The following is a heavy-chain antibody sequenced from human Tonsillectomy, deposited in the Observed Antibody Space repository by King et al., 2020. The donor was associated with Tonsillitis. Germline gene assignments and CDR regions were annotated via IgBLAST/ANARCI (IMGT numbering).Heavy chain of an antibody. V-gene: IGHV3-30*18. CDR3: AKDREQWLDLWFDP. Sequence: VQLVESGGGVVQPGRSLRLSCAASGFTFSSYGMHWVRQAPGKGLEWVAVISYDGSNKYYADSVKGRFTISRDNSKNTLYLQMNSLRAEDTAVYYCAKDREQWLDLWFDPWGQGTLVIVSS. D-gene: IGHD6-19*01. J-gene: IGHJ5*02. CDR2: ISYDGSNK. CDR1: GFTFSSYG.